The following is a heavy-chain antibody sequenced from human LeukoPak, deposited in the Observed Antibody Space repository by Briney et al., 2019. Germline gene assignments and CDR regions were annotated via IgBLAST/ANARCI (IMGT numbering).Heavy chain of an antibody. Sequence: GGSLRLSCAASGFTFSSSAMSWVRQAPGKGLEWVSAISVSGGSTYYADSVKGRFTLSRGNSKNTLYLQMNSLRAEDTAVYYCAKAKLERGLYYYYGMDVWGLGTTVTVSS. J-gene: IGHJ6*02. CDR1: GFTFSSSA. CDR2: ISVSGGST. CDR3: AKAKLERGLYYYYGMDV. V-gene: IGHV3-23*01. D-gene: IGHD1-1*01.